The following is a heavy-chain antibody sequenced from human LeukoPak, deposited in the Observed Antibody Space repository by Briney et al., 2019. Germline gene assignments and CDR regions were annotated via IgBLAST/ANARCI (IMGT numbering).Heavy chain of an antibody. J-gene: IGHJ4*02. CDR2: IYPGDSDP. D-gene: IGHD1-26*01. CDR1: GYGFTSYW. Sequence: GGSLQISLKGSGYGFTSYWIGWVRPGTGKGLEWMGIIYPGDSDPSHSPSFQGQVTISADKSIRTAYLQWSRLTASDTAMHYCARPGVGATVYFHYPGQGTLVTVSS. CDR3: ARPGVGATVYFHY. V-gene: IGHV5-51*01.